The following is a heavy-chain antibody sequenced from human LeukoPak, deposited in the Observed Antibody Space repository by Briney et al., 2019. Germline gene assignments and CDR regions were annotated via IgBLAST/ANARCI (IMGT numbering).Heavy chain of an antibody. CDR1: GGSISSYY. J-gene: IGHJ3*02. V-gene: IGHV4-59*12. CDR2: IYHSGST. CDR3: ARGPRGPGGFDI. Sequence: PSETLSLTCTVSGGSISSYYWSWIRQPPGKGLEWIGEIYHSGSTNYNPSLKSRVTISVDKSKNQFSLKLSSVTAADTAVYYCARGPRGPGGFDIWGQGTMVTVSS. D-gene: IGHD3-10*01.